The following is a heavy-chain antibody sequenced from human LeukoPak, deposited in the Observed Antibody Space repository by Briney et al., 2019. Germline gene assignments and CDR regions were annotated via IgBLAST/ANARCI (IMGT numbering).Heavy chain of an antibody. CDR3: ARDKAWLDP. CDR1: GGSMGSYY. D-gene: IGHD5-12*01. J-gene: IGHJ5*02. Sequence: PSETLSLTCTVSGGSMGSYYWAWIRQPAGKGLEWIGRIYSAGTTTYNPALKSRVTMSIDMSKNQFSLTLRSVTAADTAVYYCARDKAWLDPWGQGTLVTVSS. CDR2: IYSAGTT. V-gene: IGHV4-4*07.